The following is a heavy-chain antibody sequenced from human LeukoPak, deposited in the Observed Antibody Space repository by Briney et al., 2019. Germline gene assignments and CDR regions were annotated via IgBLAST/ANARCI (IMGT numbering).Heavy chain of an antibody. J-gene: IGHJ4*02. CDR2: IHPSGSA. CDR3: ARGIDAYKVAY. Sequence: SETLSLTCSVFDGSINGYYWNWIRQPPGGGLEWIGCIHPSGSAHYNPSLKNRVTISLDTSSNRFFLNINSVAAADRALYYCARGIDAYKVAYWGQGTLVTASS. CDR1: DGSINGYY. D-gene: IGHD5-24*01. V-gene: IGHV4-4*07.